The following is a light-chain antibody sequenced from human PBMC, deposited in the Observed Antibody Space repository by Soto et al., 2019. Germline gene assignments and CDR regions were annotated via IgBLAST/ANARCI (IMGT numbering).Light chain of an antibody. Sequence: PATLSVSLGDRATLSCRASQSVSSNLAWYQQKPGQAPRLLIYGASTRATGIPARFSGSGSGTDFTLTISRLEPEDFAVYYCHQYGSSPTFGQGTRLEIK. V-gene: IGKV3-20*01. CDR2: GAS. CDR1: QSVSSN. CDR3: HQYGSSPT. J-gene: IGKJ5*01.